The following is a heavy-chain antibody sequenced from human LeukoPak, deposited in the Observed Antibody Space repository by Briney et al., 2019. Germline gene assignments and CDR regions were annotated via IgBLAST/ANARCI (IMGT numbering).Heavy chain of an antibody. CDR2: IYYSGST. V-gene: IGHV4-39*07. D-gene: IGHD4-23*01. J-gene: IGHJ6*02. CDR1: GGSISSSSYY. CDR3: AILALPHDYGGKYYYYGMDV. Sequence: SETLSLTCTVSGGSISSSSYYWGWIRQPPGKGLEWIGSIYYSGSTYYNPSLKSRVTISVDTSKNQFSLKLSSVTAADTAVYYCAILALPHDYGGKYYYYGMDVWGQGTTVTVSS.